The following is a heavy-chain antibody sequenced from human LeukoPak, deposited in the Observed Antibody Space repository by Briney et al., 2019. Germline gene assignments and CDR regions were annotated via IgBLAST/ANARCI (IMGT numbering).Heavy chain of an antibody. D-gene: IGHD1-26*01. J-gene: IGHJ4*02. Sequence: GGSLRLSCAASGFTFDDYAMSWVRHAPGKGLEWVSGINWNGVSTGYADSVTGRFTISRDNAKNSLYLQMNSLRAEDTAFYYCARVQVGARSGNDYWGQGTLVSVSS. CDR3: ARVQVGARSGNDY. CDR1: GFTFDDYA. CDR2: INWNGVST. V-gene: IGHV3-20*04.